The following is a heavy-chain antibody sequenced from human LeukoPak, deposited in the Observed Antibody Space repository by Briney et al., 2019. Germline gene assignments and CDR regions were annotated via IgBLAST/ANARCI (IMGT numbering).Heavy chain of an antibody. D-gene: IGHD3-10*01. CDR1: GGSISSYF. Sequence: SETLSLTCTVSGGSISSYFWSWIRQPPGKGLEWIGYIYYSGSTNYNPSLKSRVTMSVDTSKNQFSLKLSSVTAADTAVYYCARAYYYGSGSYLDYWGQGTLVTVSS. J-gene: IGHJ4*02. CDR2: IYYSGST. CDR3: ARAYYYGSGSYLDY. V-gene: IGHV4-59*12.